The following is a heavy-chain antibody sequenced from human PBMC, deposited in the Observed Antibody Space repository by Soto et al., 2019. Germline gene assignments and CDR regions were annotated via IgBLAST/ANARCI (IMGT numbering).Heavy chain of an antibody. CDR2: ISSGSSYI. CDR1: GLIFSTYT. J-gene: IGHJ5*01. Sequence: ASVKVSFAGSGLIFSTYTINWGRQAPGKGLECISSISSGSSYIYYAGSVKGRFTISRDNAKNSLFLQMNSLRADDTAVYYCARDILSGGAYPDSWGQGTKVTVSS. D-gene: IGHD3-10*01. V-gene: IGHV3-21*01. CDR3: ARDILSGGAYPDS.